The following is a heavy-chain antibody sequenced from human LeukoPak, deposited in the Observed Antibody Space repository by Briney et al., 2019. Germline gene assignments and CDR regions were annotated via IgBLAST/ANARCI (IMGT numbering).Heavy chain of an antibody. D-gene: IGHD3-22*01. CDR2: IYYSGST. V-gene: IGHV4-59*01. J-gene: IGHJ3*02. Sequence: SETLSLTCTVSGGSISSYYWSWIRQPPGKGLEWIGYIYYSGSTNYNPSLKSRVTISVDTSKNQFSLKLSSVTAADTAVYYCAGVAPNYYDSSGYYYEAFDIWGQGTMVTVSS. CDR1: GGSISSYY. CDR3: AGVAPNYYDSSGYYYEAFDI.